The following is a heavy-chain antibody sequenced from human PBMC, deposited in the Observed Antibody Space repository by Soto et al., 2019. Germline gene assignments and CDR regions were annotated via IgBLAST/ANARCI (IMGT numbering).Heavy chain of an antibody. CDR3: ACRSCSSTSCYFDY. J-gene: IGHJ4*02. CDR2: IKQDGSEK. D-gene: IGHD2-2*01. Sequence: GESLKISCAASGFTFSSYWMSWVRQAPGKGLEWVANIKQDGSEKYYVDSVKGRFIISRDNAKNSLYLQMNSLRAEDTAVYYCACRSCSSTSCYFDYWGQGTLVTVSS. V-gene: IGHV3-7*01. CDR1: GFTFSSYW.